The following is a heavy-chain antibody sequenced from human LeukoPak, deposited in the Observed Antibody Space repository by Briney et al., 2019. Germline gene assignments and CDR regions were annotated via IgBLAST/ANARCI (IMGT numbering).Heavy chain of an antibody. Sequence: PGGSLRLSCAASGFTLRTYWMYWVRQAPGKGLEYVSRIDNDGSATTYADSVKGRFTVSRDNAKSMVYLQMNSLGPEDTAMFYCARGGLDHAFDLWGQGTMVSVSS. J-gene: IGHJ3*01. CDR1: GFTLRTYW. D-gene: IGHD3/OR15-3a*01. V-gene: IGHV3-74*01. CDR3: ARGGLDHAFDL. CDR2: IDNDGSAT.